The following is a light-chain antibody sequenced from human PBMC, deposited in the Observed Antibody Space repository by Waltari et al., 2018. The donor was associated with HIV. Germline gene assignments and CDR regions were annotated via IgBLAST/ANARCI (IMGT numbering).Light chain of an antibody. J-gene: IGLJ3*02. V-gene: IGLV2-23*02. CDR3: CSYAGSSTWV. CDR1: SSDVGGYNL. CDR2: EVS. Sequence: QSALTKPASVSGSPGQSITISCTGTSSDVGGYNLFSWYQQYPGKAPKLMIYEVSERPSGVSNRFSGSKSGNTASLTISGLQAEDEADYYCCSYAGSSTWVFGGGTKLAVL.